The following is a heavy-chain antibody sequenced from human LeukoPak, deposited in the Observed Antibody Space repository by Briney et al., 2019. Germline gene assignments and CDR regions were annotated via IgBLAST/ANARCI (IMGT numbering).Heavy chain of an antibody. J-gene: IGHJ4*02. V-gene: IGHV4-39*01. CDR1: VGSISTSRYY. D-gene: IGHD2-2*01. CDR3: SRHTDCSSPSCYGRGDFDY. CDR2: ISSSGSS. Sequence: SETLSLTCAVSVGSISTSRYYWDWIHQPPGKGLEWIGSISSSGSSYYNPSLKSRVTISVDTSKNQFSLKLSSVTAADSAVYYCSRHTDCSSPSCYGRGDFDYWGQGTLVTVSS.